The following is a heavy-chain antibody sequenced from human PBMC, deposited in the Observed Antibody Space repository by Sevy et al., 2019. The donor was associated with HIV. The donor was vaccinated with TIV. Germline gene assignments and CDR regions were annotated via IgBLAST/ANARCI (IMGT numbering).Heavy chain of an antibody. V-gene: IGHV1-18*01. Sequence: ASVKVSCKASGYTFTSYGISWVRQAPGQGLEWMGWISAYNGNTNYAQMLQGRVTMTTDTSTSTAYMELRSLRSDDTAVYYCARGRNWNYGLLWFDPWGQGTLVTVSS. CDR1: GYTFTSYG. CDR3: ARGRNWNYGLLWFDP. J-gene: IGHJ5*02. CDR2: ISAYNGNT. D-gene: IGHD1-7*01.